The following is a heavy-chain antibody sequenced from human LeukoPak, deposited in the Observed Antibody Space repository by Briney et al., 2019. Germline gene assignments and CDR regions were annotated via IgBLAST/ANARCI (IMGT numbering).Heavy chain of an antibody. Sequence: ASVKVSCKVSGYTLTELSMHWVRQAPGKGLEWMGGFDPEDGETIYAQKFQGRVTMTEVTSTDTAYMELSSLRSEDTAVYYCATGLPPGYDFWSGFDYWGQGTLVTVSS. J-gene: IGHJ4*02. D-gene: IGHD3-3*01. CDR3: ATGLPPGYDFWSGFDY. V-gene: IGHV1-24*01. CDR1: GYTLTELS. CDR2: FDPEDGET.